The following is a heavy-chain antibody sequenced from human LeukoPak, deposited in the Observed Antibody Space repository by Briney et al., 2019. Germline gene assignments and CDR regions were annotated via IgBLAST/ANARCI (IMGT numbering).Heavy chain of an antibody. Sequence: GGSLRLSCAASGFTLSSYSMNWVRQAPGKGLEWVSSISSSSSYIYYADSVKGRFTISRDNAKNSLYLQMNSLRAEDTAVYYCARGYTAMVIGVDYWGQGTLVTVSS. CDR2: ISSSSSYI. CDR3: ARGYTAMVIGVDY. V-gene: IGHV3-21*01. J-gene: IGHJ4*02. D-gene: IGHD5-18*01. CDR1: GFTLSSYS.